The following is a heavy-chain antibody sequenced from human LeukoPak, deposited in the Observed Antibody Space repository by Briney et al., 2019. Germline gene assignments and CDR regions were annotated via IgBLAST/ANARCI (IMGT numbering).Heavy chain of an antibody. CDR2: INTDGSST. CDR1: GFTFSSYW. J-gene: IGHJ1*01. Sequence: RGSLRLSCAASGFTFSSYWMHWVRQAPGKGLVWVSGINTDGSSTSYADSVKGRFTISRDNAKNTLYLQMNSLRAEDTAVYYCYGANAEHWGQGTLVTVSS. V-gene: IGHV3-74*01. D-gene: IGHD4-23*01. CDR3: YGANAEH.